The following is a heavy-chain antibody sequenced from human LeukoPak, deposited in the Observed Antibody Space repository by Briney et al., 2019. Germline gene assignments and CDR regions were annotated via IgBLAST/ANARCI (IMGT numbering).Heavy chain of an antibody. CDR2: ISYDGSNK. J-gene: IGHJ4*02. CDR3: AKDLSYDFWSGSWDY. V-gene: IGHV3-30*18. D-gene: IGHD3-3*01. CDR1: GFTFSSYG. Sequence: PGGSLRLSCAASGFTFSSYGMHWVRQAPGKGLEWVAVISYDGSNKYYADSVKGRFTISRDNSKNTLYLQMNSLRAEDTAVYYCAKDLSYDFWSGSWDYWGQGTLVTVSS.